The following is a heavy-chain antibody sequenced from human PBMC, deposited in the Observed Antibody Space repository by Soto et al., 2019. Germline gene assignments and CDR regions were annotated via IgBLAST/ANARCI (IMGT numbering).Heavy chain of an antibody. CDR2: INHSGST. Sequence: PSETLSLPCAVYGGSFRGYYWRWIRQPPGKGLEWIGEINHSGSTNYNPSLKSRVTISMDKSKNQFSLKLNSVTAADTAVYYCARDSSSWYRDYYNGMDVWGQGTTVTVSS. J-gene: IGHJ6*02. CDR1: GGSFRGYY. V-gene: IGHV4-34*01. CDR3: ARDSSSWYRDYYNGMDV. D-gene: IGHD6-13*01.